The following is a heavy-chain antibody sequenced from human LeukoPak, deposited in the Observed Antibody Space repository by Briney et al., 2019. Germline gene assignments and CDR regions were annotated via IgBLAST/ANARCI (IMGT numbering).Heavy chain of an antibody. J-gene: IGHJ6*02. D-gene: IGHD5-18*01. CDR2: ISYDGGNK. V-gene: IGHV3-30*18. CDR1: GFTFSSYG. CDR3: AKDFRNSYGSYDGMDV. Sequence: GGSLRLSCAASGFTFSSYGMHWVRQAPGKGLEWVAVISYDGGNKYYADSVKGRFTISRDNSKNTLYLQMNSLRAEDTAVYYCAKDFRNSYGSYDGMDVWGQGTTVTVSS.